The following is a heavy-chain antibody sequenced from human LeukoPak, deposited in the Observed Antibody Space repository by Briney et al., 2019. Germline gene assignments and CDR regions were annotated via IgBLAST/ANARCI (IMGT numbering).Heavy chain of an antibody. D-gene: IGHD6-19*01. CDR3: ARDRIAVAYFDY. J-gene: IGHJ4*02. V-gene: IGHV3-21*01. Sequence: GGSLRLSCAASGFTFSSYSMNWVRQAPGKGLEWVSSISSSSSYIYYADSVKGRFTISRDNAKNSLYLQMNSLRAEDTAVYYRARDRIAVAYFDYWGQGTLVTVSS. CDR1: GFTFSSYS. CDR2: ISSSSSYI.